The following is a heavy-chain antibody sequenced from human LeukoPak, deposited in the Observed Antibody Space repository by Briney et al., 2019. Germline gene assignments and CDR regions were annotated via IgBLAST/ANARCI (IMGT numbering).Heavy chain of an antibody. V-gene: IGHV4-59*01. J-gene: IGHJ4*02. CDR1: GGSIGSYY. CDR2: IYYSGST. Sequence: SETLSLTCTVSGGSIGSYYWSWIRQPPGKGLEWIGYIYYSGSTNYNPSLKSRVTISVDTSKNQFSLKLSSVTAADTAVYYCARTFYGDYVDYWGQGTLLTVSS. CDR3: ARTFYGDYVDY. D-gene: IGHD4-17*01.